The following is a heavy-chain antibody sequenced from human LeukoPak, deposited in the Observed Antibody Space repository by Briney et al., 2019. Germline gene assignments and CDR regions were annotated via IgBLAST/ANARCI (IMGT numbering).Heavy chain of an antibody. CDR2: IYSGGST. D-gene: IGHD6-13*01. Sequence: GGSLRLSCAASGFTVSSNYMSWVRQAPGKGLEWVSVIYSGGSTYYADSVKGRFTISRDNSKNTLYLQMNSLRAEDTAVYYCARDTGGAAAGLGYWGQGTLVTVSS. CDR3: ARDTGGAAAGLGY. V-gene: IGHV3-66*01. CDR1: GFTVSSNY. J-gene: IGHJ4*02.